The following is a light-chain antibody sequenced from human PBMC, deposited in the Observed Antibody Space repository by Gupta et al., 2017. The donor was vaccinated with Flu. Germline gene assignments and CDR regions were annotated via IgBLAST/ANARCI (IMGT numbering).Light chain of an antibody. Sequence: SYVLTQTPSVSVAPGQTATITCGGDTLGSRSVNWYQQRPGQAPLLVVHDPTDLPSGVPDRISGSNSANTATLTITGVEDGDEADYYCQVWDKSTEHVVFGGGTRLTVL. J-gene: IGLJ2*01. CDR3: QVWDKSTEHVV. V-gene: IGLV3-21*02. CDR1: TLGSRS. CDR2: DPT.